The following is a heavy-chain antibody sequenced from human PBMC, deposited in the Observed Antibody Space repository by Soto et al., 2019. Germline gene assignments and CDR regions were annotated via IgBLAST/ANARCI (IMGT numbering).Heavy chain of an antibody. J-gene: IGHJ6*02. CDR3: ARDYYYDFWSGYYSSPNDYGMDV. Sequence: SETLSLTCAVYGGSFSGYYWSWIRQPPGKGLEWIGEINHSGSTNYNPSLKSRVTISVDTSKNQFSLKLSSVTAADTAVYYCARDYYYDFWSGYYSSPNDYGMDVWGQGTTVTVSS. CDR1: GGSFSGYY. V-gene: IGHV4-34*01. D-gene: IGHD3-3*01. CDR2: INHSGST.